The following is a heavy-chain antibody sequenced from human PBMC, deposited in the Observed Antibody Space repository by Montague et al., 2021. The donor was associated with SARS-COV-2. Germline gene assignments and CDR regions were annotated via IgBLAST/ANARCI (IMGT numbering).Heavy chain of an antibody. Sequence: SLRLSCAASGFTFDDYAMHWVRQAPGKGLEWVSLISGDGGNTYYADSVKGRFTISRDNSQNSLYLQMNSLRTEDIAFYYCAKGFAHSTSSWYERFDYWGQGALVTVSS. V-gene: IGHV3-43*02. CDR3: AKGFAHSTSSWYERFDY. CDR1: GFTFDDYA. J-gene: IGHJ4*02. D-gene: IGHD6-13*01. CDR2: ISGDGGNT.